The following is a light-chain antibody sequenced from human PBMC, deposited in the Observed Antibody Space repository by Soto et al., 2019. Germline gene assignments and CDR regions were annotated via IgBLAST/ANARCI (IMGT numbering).Light chain of an antibody. CDR3: SSYTSSTTLYV. CDR2: KVS. J-gene: IGLJ1*01. Sequence: QSVLTQPASVSGSPGQSITISCTGTSSDVGGFNYVSWHQQHPDKAPKVMIYKVSNRPSGVSNRFSGSKSVNTASLTISGLQAEDESDYYCSSYTSSTTLYVFGTGTKLTVL. CDR1: SSDVGGFNY. V-gene: IGLV2-14*01.